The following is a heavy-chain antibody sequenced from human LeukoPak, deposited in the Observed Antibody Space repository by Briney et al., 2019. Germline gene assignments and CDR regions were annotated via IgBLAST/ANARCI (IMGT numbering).Heavy chain of an antibody. Sequence: GGSLRLSCAASGFTFSSFAMSWARQAPGKGLEWVSTISGSGGSTYYADSVKGRFTISRDNSKNTLYLQMNSLRAEDTAAYYCAKNADFWSSYSDCWGQGTLVTVSS. CDR2: ISGSGGST. J-gene: IGHJ4*02. V-gene: IGHV3-23*01. D-gene: IGHD3-3*01. CDR3: AKNADFWSSYSDC. CDR1: GFTFSSFA.